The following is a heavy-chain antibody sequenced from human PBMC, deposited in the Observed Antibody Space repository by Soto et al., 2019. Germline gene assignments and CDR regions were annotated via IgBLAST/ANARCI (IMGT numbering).Heavy chain of an antibody. V-gene: IGHV3-33*01. CDR3: ARTLDYDYGDLTEDY. D-gene: IGHD4-17*01. J-gene: IGHJ4*02. CDR1: GFTFSSYG. Sequence: QVQLVESGGGVVQPGRSLRLSCAASGFTFSSYGMHWVRQAPGKGLEWVAVIWYDGSIKNYADSVKGRFTIFRDNSKNTLYLQMNSLRAEDTAVYYCARTLDYDYGDLTEDYWGQGTLVTVSS. CDR2: IWYDGSIK.